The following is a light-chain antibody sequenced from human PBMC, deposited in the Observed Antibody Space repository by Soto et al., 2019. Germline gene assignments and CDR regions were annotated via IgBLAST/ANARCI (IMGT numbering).Light chain of an antibody. J-gene: IGLJ2*01. Sequence: QSALTQPASVSGSPGQSITISCTGTSSDIGAYNYVSWYQQYPGKAPKLMIYGVTNRPSGVSNRFSGSKSGNTASLTISGLQAEDEAEYYCSSYTRSTTLNVLFGGGTKLTVL. CDR1: SSDIGAYNY. V-gene: IGLV2-14*01. CDR2: GVT. CDR3: SSYTRSTTLNVL.